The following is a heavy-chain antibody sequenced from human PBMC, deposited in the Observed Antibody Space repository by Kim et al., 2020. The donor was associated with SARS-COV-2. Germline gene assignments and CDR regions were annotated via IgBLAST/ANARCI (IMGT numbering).Heavy chain of an antibody. CDR3: STGLYDSGDYGYAKNDLDY. Sequence: KGRFTISRDDSKNTVYLQMNSLKTEDTGVYYCSTGLYDSGDYGYAKNDLDYWGQGTLVTVSS. V-gene: IGHV3-15*01. J-gene: IGHJ4*02. D-gene: IGHD4-17*01.